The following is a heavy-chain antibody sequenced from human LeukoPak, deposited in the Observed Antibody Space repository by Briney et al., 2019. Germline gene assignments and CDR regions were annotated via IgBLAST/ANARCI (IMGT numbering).Heavy chain of an antibody. V-gene: IGHV4-34*01. Sequence: SETLSLTCTVSGDSLNNRYWDWIRQPPGKGLEWIGEIHAVEGTNYNPSLRSRVTVSLDTSKNQFSLKMSSVTAADTAVYYCAREYSGYYYYWFDPWGQGTLVTVSS. CDR1: GDSLNNRY. D-gene: IGHD3-22*01. CDR3: AREYSGYYYYWFDP. J-gene: IGHJ5*02. CDR2: IHAVEGT.